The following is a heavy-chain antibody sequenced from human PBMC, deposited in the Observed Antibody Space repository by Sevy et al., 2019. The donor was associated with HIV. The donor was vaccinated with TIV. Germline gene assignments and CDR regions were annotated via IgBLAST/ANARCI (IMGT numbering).Heavy chain of an antibody. V-gene: IGHV4-39*01. CDR3: ARPAWLYGDYDDF. D-gene: IGHD4-17*01. J-gene: IGHJ4*02. Sequence: SETLSLTCTVSGGSISSRSYYWGLIRQPPGKGLDWIGSIYYSGSTYYNPCLKSRVTISVDTSKNQFSLKLSSVTAADTAVYYCARPAWLYGDYDDFWGQGTLVTVSS. CDR1: GGSISSRSYY. CDR2: IYYSGST.